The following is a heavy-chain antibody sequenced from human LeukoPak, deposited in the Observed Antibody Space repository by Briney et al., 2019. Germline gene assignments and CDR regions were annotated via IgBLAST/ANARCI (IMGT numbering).Heavy chain of an antibody. J-gene: IGHJ5*02. CDR2: INPNSGGT. Sequence: SVKVSCKASGYTFTGYYMHWVRQAPGQGLEWMGWINPNSGGTNYAQKFQGRVTMTRDTSISTAYMELSRLRSDDTAVYYCASGPELGYNWFDPWGQGTLVTVSS. CDR3: ASGPELGYNWFDP. CDR1: GYTFTGYY. V-gene: IGHV1-2*02. D-gene: IGHD7-27*01.